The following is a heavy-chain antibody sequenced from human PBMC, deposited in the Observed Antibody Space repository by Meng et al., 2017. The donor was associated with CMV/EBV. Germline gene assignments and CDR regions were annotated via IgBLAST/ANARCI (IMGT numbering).Heavy chain of an antibody. D-gene: IGHD3-3*01. CDR3: TTDLITIFGEGSNWFDP. CDR2: IKRKTDGGTT. Sequence: FSNAWMSWVRQAPGKGLEWVGRIKRKTDGGTTDYAAHVKGRFTISRDDSKNTLYLQMNSLKTEDTAVYYCTTDLITIFGEGSNWFDPWGQGTLVTVSS. V-gene: IGHV3-15*01. J-gene: IGHJ5*02. CDR1: FSNAW.